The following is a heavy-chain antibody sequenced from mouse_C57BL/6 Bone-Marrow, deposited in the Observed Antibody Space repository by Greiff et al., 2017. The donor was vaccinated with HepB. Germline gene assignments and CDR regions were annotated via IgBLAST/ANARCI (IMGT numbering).Heavy chain of an antibody. CDR2: IDPENGDT. CDR1: GFNIKDDY. J-gene: IGHJ2*01. CDR3: TTGIYYFDY. V-gene: IGHV14-4*01. Sequence: VQLQQSGAELVRPGASVKLSCTASGFNIKDDYMHWVKQRPEQGLEWIGWIDPENGDTEYASKFQGKATITADTSSNTAYLQLSSLTSEDTAVYYCTTGIYYFDYWGQGTTLTVSP.